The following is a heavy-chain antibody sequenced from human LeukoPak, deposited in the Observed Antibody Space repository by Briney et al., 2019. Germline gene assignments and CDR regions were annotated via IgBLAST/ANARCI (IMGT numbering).Heavy chain of an antibody. CDR3: ARGRDGYNFLNRGEYYYFDY. CDR2: FYTSGST. D-gene: IGHD5-24*01. V-gene: IGHV4-61*02. J-gene: IGHJ4*02. CDR1: GGSITSGTYY. Sequence: SQTLSLTCTVSGGSITSGTYYWSWIRQPAGKGLEWIGRFYTSGSTNYNPSLKSRVTVSVDTSKNQFSLKLSSVTAADTAVYYCARGRDGYNFLNRGEYYYFDYWGQGTLVTVSS.